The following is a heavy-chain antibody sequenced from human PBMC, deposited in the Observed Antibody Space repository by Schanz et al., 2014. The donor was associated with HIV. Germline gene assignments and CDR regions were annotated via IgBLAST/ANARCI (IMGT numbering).Heavy chain of an antibody. CDR2: ISSSSSTI. J-gene: IGHJ4*02. V-gene: IGHV3-48*01. CDR3: AKGQRGMVRGDNDC. D-gene: IGHD3-10*01. Sequence: EVQLLESGGGLVQPGGSLRLSCADSGFTFSSYAMSWVRQAPGKGLEWVSYISSSSSTIYYADSVKGRFTISRDNSKNVFYLQMNSVRADDTAVYYCAKGQRGMVRGDNDCWGQGTLVTVSS. CDR1: GFTFSSYA.